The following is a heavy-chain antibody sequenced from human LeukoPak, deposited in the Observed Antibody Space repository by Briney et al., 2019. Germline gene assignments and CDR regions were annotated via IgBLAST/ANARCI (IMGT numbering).Heavy chain of an antibody. CDR1: GFTFSSYA. D-gene: IGHD2-15*01. CDR2: ISGPGGTT. J-gene: IGHJ4*02. Sequence: GGSLRLSCAASGFTFSSYAMGWVCQAPGKGLEWVSAISGPGGTTSCADSVKGRFTISRDNSKNTLYLQMNSLRAADTAVYYCAKYAGYCRGGSCYWIDYWGQGTLVTVSS. V-gene: IGHV3-23*01. CDR3: AKYAGYCRGGSCYWIDY.